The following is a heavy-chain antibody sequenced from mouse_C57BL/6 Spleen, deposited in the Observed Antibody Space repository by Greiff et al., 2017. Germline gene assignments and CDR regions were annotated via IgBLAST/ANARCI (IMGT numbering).Heavy chain of an antibody. CDR3: TRRDYGSSYWYFAV. V-gene: IGHV1-15*01. D-gene: IGHD1-1*01. J-gene: IGHJ1*03. CDR1: GYTFTDYE. CDR2: IDPETGGT. Sequence: QVQLQQSGAELVRPGASVTLSCKASGYTFTDYEMHWVKQTPVHGLEWIGAIDPETGGTAYNQKFKGKAILTADKYSSTAYMELSSLTSEDSAVYYCTRRDYGSSYWYFAVWGTVTTVTVSS.